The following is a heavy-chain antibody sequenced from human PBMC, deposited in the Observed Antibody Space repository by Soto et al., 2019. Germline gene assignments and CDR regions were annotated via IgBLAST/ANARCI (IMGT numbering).Heavy chain of an antibody. CDR1: GGSISSSSYY. Sequence: QLQLQESGPGLVKPSETLSLTCTVSGGSISSSSYYWGWIRQPPGKRLEWIGSIYYSGSTYYNASLQRRGTRSVDTSKNQFSLKLSSVTAADTAVYYCVKGEYQLLSGEDDAFAIWGQGTMVTVSS. CDR2: IYYSGST. CDR3: VKGEYQLLSGEDDAFAI. V-gene: IGHV4-39*01. D-gene: IGHD2-2*01. J-gene: IGHJ3*02.